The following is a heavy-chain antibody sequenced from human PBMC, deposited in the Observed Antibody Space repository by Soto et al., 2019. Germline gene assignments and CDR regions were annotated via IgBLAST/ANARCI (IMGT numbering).Heavy chain of an antibody. CDR2: IYYSGST. J-gene: IGHJ5*02. CDR1: GGSISSGGYY. CDR3: ARVEIVVVPAANNWFDP. Sequence: SETLSLTCTVSGGSISSGGYYWSWIRQHPGKGLEWIGYIYYSGSTYYNPSLKSRVTISVDTSKNQFSLKLSSVTAADTAVYYCARVEIVVVPAANNWFDPWGQGTLVTVSS. V-gene: IGHV4-31*03. D-gene: IGHD2-2*01.